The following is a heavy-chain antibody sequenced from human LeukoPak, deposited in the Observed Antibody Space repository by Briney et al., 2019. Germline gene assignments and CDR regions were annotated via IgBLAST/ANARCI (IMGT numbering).Heavy chain of an antibody. CDR2: IRSKAYGGTT. J-gene: IGHJ4*02. CDR1: GFTFGDYA. D-gene: IGHD3-22*01. CDR3: TRGDYYDSSGYYFEY. V-gene: IGHV3-49*04. Sequence: GGSLRLSCTASGFTFGDYAMSWVRQAPGKGLEWVGFIRSKAYGGTTEYAASVKGRFTISRDDSKSIAYLQMNSLKTEDTAVYYCTRGDYYDSSGYYFEYWGQGTLVTVSS.